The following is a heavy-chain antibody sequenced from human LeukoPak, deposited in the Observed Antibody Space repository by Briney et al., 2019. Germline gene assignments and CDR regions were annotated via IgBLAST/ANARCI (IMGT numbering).Heavy chain of an antibody. V-gene: IGHV1-2*02. CDR1: GYTFTGYY. CDR2: INPNSGGT. J-gene: IGHJ4*02. Sequence: ASVKVSCKASGYTFTGYYMHWVRQAPGQGLEWMGWINPNSGGTNYAQKLQGRVTMTRDTSISTAYMELSRLRSDDTAVYYCARDTYYDYVWESYRFYYFDYWGQGTLVTVSS. D-gene: IGHD3-16*02. CDR3: ARDTYYDYVWESYRFYYFDY.